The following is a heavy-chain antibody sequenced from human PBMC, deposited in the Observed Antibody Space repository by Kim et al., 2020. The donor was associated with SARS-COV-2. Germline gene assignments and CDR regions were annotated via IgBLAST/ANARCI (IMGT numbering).Heavy chain of an antibody. V-gene: IGHV3-23*01. D-gene: IGHD5-18*01. J-gene: IGHJ5*02. Sequence: GGSLRLSCAASGFTFSSYAMSWVRQAPGKGLEWVSAISGSGGSTYYADSVKGRFTISRDNSKNTLYLQMNSLRAEDTAVYYCAMDPGYSYGYGSPRGFDPWGQGTLVTVSS. CDR3: AMDPGYSYGYGSPRGFDP. CDR2: ISGSGGST. CDR1: GFTFSSYA.